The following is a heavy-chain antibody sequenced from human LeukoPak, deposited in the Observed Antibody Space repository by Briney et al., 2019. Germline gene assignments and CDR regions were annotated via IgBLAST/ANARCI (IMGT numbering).Heavy chain of an antibody. CDR2: IYYTGST. CDR3: SRGRITLSP. CDR1: GGSITTYF. D-gene: IGHD3-16*01. J-gene: IGHJ5*02. V-gene: IGHV4-59*01. Sequence: SETLSLTCSVSGGSITTYFWTWIRQPPGKGLEWIGYIYYTGSTNYNPSLKSRVTMSVDSSKNQISLRLTSVTAADTAVYYCSRGRITLSPWGQGSLVTVSS.